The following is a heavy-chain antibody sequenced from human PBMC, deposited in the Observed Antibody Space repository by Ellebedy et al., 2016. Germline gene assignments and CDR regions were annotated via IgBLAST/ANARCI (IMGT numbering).Heavy chain of an antibody. Sequence: SETLSLTXTVSGGSISSGDYYWSWIRQPPGKGLEWIGYIYYSGSTYYNPSLKSRVTISVDTSKNQFSLKLSSVTAADTAVYYCARWADVVPDAFDIWGQGTMVTVSS. CDR1: GGSISSGDYY. CDR2: IYYSGST. V-gene: IGHV4-30-4*01. J-gene: IGHJ3*02. CDR3: ARWADVVPDAFDI. D-gene: IGHD2-15*01.